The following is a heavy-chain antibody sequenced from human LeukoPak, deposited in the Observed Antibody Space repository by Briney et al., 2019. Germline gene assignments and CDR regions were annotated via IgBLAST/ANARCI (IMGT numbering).Heavy chain of an antibody. CDR3: TRDDY. CDR2: INSNSRYI. V-gene: IGHV3-21*01. J-gene: IGHJ4*02. Sequence: SGGSLRLSCAASGFTFSSYSMNWVRQAPGKGLEWVSSINSNSRYIYYADSVKGRFTISRDNAKNSLYLQMNSLRAEDTAVYYCTRDDYWGQGTLVTVSS. CDR1: GFTFSSYS.